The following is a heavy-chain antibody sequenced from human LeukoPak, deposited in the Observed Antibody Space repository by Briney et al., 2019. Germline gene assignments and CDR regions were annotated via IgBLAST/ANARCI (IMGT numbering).Heavy chain of an antibody. CDR2: INHSGST. CDR3: ARVPFDY. V-gene: IGHV4-34*01. Sequence: SETLSLTCAVYGGSFSGYYWSWIRQPPGKGLEWIGEINHSGSTNYHPSLKSRVTISVDTSKNQFSLKLSSVTAADTAVYYCARVPFDYWGQGTLVTVSS. CDR1: GGSFSGYY. J-gene: IGHJ4*02.